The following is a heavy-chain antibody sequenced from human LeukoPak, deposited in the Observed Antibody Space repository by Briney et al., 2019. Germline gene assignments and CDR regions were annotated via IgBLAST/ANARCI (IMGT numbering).Heavy chain of an antibody. V-gene: IGHV4-39*01. Sequence: PSETLSLTCTVSGGSISSSSYYWGWLRPPPGKELEWVGSNYYSRSYNYTPSLKSRVTISVDTSNNQFALKLSSVTATDTAVYYCATQKWELLCDYWGQGTLDTVSS. CDR1: GGSISSSSYY. CDR3: ATQKWELLCDY. D-gene: IGHD1-26*01. CDR2: NYYSRSY. J-gene: IGHJ4*02.